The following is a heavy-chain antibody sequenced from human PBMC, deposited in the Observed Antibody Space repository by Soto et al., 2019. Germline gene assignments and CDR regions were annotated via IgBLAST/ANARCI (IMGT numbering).Heavy chain of an antibody. V-gene: IGHV1-3*01. CDR2: INAGNGKT. Sequence: ASVKVSCKASGYTFTNYAIHWVRQAPGQRLEWMGWINAGNGKTKYSQKFQDRVTIIRDTSASTVYMEMSSLRSEDTAMYYCARVQSGRDWGYYFDYWGQGNLVTVSS. CDR3: ARVQSGRDWGYYFDY. D-gene: IGHD7-27*01. J-gene: IGHJ4*02. CDR1: GYTFTNYA.